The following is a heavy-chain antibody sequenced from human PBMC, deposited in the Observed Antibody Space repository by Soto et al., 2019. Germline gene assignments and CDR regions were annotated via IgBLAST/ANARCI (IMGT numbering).Heavy chain of an antibody. CDR2: INSDGSVS. CDR1: GFTFSNYW. D-gene: IGHD2-15*01. Sequence: EVQLAESGGGLVQPGGSPRLSCAASGFTFSNYWMYWVRQAPGKGLEWVSRINSDGSVSSHADSVRGRLTISRDNVKNTLYLHMDSLRAEDTAVYFCARGDCVGGTCYSLAGSFFYYMDVWGKGTTVTVFS. CDR3: ARGDCVGGTCYSLAGSFFYYMDV. J-gene: IGHJ6*03. V-gene: IGHV3-74*02.